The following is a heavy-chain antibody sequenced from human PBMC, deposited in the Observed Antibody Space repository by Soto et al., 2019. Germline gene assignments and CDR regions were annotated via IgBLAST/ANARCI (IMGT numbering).Heavy chain of an antibody. J-gene: IGHJ4*02. CDR3: ARDHGSPNYYFDY. CDR2: IYHSGST. Sequence: SETLSLTCAVSGGSISSSNWWSWVRQPPGKGLEWIGEIYHSGSTNYNPSLKSRVTISVDKSKNQFSLKLSSVTAADTAVYYCARDHGSPNYYFDYWGQGTLVTVSS. V-gene: IGHV4-4*02. CDR1: GGSISSSNW. D-gene: IGHD3-10*01.